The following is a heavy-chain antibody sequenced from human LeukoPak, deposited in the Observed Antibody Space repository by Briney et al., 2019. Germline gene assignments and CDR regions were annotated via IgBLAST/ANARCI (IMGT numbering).Heavy chain of an antibody. CDR1: GGSISSGSYY. J-gene: IGHJ3*02. Sequence: PSETLSLTCTVSGGSISSGSYYWSWIRQPAGKGLEWIGRIYTSGSTNYNPSLKSRVTISVDTSKNQFSLKLSSVTAADTAVYYCAREGYYYGSGSYYSAFDIWGQGTMVTVSS. V-gene: IGHV4-61*02. CDR3: AREGYYYGSGSYYSAFDI. CDR2: IYTSGST. D-gene: IGHD3-10*01.